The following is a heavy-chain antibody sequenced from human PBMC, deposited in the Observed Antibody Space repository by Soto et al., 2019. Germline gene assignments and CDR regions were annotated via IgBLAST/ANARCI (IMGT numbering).Heavy chain of an antibody. J-gene: IGHJ4*02. CDR2: IYYSGST. V-gene: IGHV4-61*01. CDR3: AMKGRIAYDY. Sequence: TSETLSLTCPVSGGYVSSGSYYWSWIRQPPGKGLEWIGYIYYSGSTNYNPSLKSRVTISVDTSKNQFSLKLSSVTAADTAVYYCAMKGRIAYDYWGQGTLVTVSS. CDR1: GGYVSSGSYY.